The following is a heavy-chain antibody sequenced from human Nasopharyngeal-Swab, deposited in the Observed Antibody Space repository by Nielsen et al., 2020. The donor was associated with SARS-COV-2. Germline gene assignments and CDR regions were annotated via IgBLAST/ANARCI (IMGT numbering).Heavy chain of an antibody. J-gene: IGHJ4*02. CDR2: ISYDGSNK. Sequence: LSLTCAASGFTFSSYGMHWVLQAPGKGLEWVAVISYDGSNKYYVDSVKGRFTISRDNSKNTLYLQMNSLRAEDTAVYYCAKDTSGWFLDYWGQGTLVTVSS. V-gene: IGHV3-30*18. CDR3: AKDTSGWFLDY. D-gene: IGHD6-19*01. CDR1: GFTFSSYG.